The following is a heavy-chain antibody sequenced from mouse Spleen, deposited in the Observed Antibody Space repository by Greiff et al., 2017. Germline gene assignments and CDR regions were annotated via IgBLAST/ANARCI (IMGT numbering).Heavy chain of an antibody. CDR1: GYSITSGYY. Sequence: DVHLVESGPGLVKPSQSLSLTCSVTGYSITSGYYWNWIRQFPGNKLEWMGYISYDGSNNYNPSLKNRISITRDTSKNQFFLKLNSVTTEDTATYYCARVGGYGSSYDYAMDYWGQGTSVTVSS. J-gene: IGHJ4*01. CDR3: ARVGGYGSSYDYAMDY. CDR2: ISYDGSN. V-gene: IGHV3-6*01. D-gene: IGHD1-1*01.